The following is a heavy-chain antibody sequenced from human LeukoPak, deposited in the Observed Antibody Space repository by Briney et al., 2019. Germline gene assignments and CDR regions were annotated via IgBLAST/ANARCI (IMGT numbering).Heavy chain of an antibody. CDR1: GGSISSGGYY. CDR2: IYYSGST. CDR3: ARVVAAAAFDI. V-gene: IGHV4-31*03. J-gene: IGHJ3*02. D-gene: IGHD6-13*01. Sequence: SETLSLTCTVSGGSISSGGYYWSWIRQRPGKGLEWIGYIYYSGSTYYNPSLKSRVTISVDTSKNQFSLKLSSVTAADTAVYYCARVVAAAAFDIWGQGTMVTVSS.